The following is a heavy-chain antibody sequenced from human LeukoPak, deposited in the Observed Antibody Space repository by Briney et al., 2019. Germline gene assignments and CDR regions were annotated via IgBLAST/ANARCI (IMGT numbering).Heavy chain of an antibody. Sequence: SETLSLTCTVSGGSISVYYWSWIRQPPGKGLEWIGSIYYSGSTYYNPSLKSRVTISVDTSKNQFSLKLSSVTAADTAVYYCARGRYYGSGLNWFDPWGQGTLVTVSS. J-gene: IGHJ5*02. V-gene: IGHV4-59*12. CDR3: ARGRYYGSGLNWFDP. D-gene: IGHD3-10*01. CDR1: GGSISVYY. CDR2: IYYSGST.